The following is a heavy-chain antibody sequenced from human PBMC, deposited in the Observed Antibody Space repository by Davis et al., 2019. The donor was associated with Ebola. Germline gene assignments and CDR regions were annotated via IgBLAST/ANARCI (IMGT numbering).Heavy chain of an antibody. CDR3: ARGSGFWSGYFMAYFDF. CDR2: INPNSGDT. D-gene: IGHD3-3*01. V-gene: IGHV1-2*02. J-gene: IGHJ4*02. CDR1: GYTFIGHY. Sequence: ASVKVSCKASGYTFIGHYLHWVRQAPGQGLEGTGWINPNSGDTKFLQKFQGRVTVTRDTSISTVYMELSRLRSDDTAVYYSARGSGFWSGYFMAYFDFWGQGALVTVSS.